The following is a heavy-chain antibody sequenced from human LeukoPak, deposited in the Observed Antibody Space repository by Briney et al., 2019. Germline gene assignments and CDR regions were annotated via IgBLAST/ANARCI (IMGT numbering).Heavy chain of an antibody. CDR1: GYSIHSGYY. V-gene: IGHV4-38-2*02. CDR3: ARDGGARGYSFIRGQNAFDI. D-gene: IGHD5-18*01. J-gene: IGHJ3*02. Sequence: SETLSLTCIVSGYSIHSGYYWGWVRQPPGKGLAWIGSIYHSGSTYYNPSLKSRVTISVDTSKNQFSLNLSSVTAEDTAVSYCARDGGARGYSFIRGQNAFDIWGQGTMVTVSS. CDR2: IYHSGST.